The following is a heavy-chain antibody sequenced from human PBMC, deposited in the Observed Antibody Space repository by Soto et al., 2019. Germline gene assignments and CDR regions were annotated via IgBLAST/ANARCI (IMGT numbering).Heavy chain of an antibody. Sequence: GGSLRLSCAASGFTFSDYYMDWVRQAPGKGLEWVGRIRNKANSYSTEYAASVKGRFTISRDDSKNSLYLQMNSLKTEDTAVYYCAKTSGSYYGRSKFDYWGQGTLVTVSS. V-gene: IGHV3-72*01. CDR2: IRNKANSYST. J-gene: IGHJ4*02. CDR3: AKTSGSYYGRSKFDY. D-gene: IGHD1-26*01. CDR1: GFTFSDYY.